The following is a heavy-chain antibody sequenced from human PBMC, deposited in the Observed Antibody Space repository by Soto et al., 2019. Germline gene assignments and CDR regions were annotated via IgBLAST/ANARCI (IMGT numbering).Heavy chain of an antibody. V-gene: IGHV3-72*01. CDR1: GFTFTDHY. D-gene: IGHD3-3*01. CDR2: SRNKAKSYTT. J-gene: IGHJ4*02. Sequence: EEQLVESGGDLVQPGGSLTLSCVGSGFTFTDHYREWVRQAPGKGLEWIARSRNKAKSYTTDYAASVKGRFTISRDLSKNSLYLQMNNLKIEDTAVYYCSRLEGGWGQGTLVTVSS. CDR3: SRLEGG.